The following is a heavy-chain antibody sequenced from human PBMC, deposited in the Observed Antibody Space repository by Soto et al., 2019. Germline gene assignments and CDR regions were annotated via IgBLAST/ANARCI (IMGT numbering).Heavy chain of an antibody. V-gene: IGHV4-4*09. CDR2: IYKGGSI. CDR3: ARAYYDRSGYAVDP. Sequence: SETLSLTCRVSGGSISNDYWTWIRQPPGKGLEWIGYIYKGGSINYNPSLKSRVTISVDTSNNQFSQKLSSVTAADAAVYYCARAYYDRSGYAVDPWGQGTLVTVS. D-gene: IGHD3-22*01. J-gene: IGHJ5*02. CDR1: GGSISNDY.